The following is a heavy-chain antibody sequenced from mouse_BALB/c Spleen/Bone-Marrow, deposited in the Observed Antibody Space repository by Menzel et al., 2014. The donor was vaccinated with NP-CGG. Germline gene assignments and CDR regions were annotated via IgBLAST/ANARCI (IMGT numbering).Heavy chain of an antibody. CDR2: ILPGSGST. D-gene: IGHD2-3*01. Sequence: VQLQQSGGELMKPGASVKISCKATGYTFSSYWIEWVKQRPGHGLERNGAILPGSGSTNYNEMIKGKATFTADTSSNTTYMQLSSLKSEDSAVYYCASPLYDGYYPWGQGTTLTVSS. CDR3: ASPLYDGYYP. J-gene: IGHJ2*01. V-gene: IGHV1-9*01. CDR1: GYTFSSYW.